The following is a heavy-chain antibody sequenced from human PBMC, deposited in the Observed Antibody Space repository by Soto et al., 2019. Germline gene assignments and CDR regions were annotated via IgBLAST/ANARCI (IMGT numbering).Heavy chain of an antibody. J-gene: IGHJ4*02. V-gene: IGHV3-33*01. CDR1: GFTFSSYG. CDR2: IWYDGSNK. Sequence: PGGSLRLSCAASGFTFSSYGMHWVRQAPGKGLEWVAVIWYDGSNKYYADSVKGRFTISRDNSKNTLYLQMNSLRAEDTAVYYCARDANGRDYGGYYFDYWGQGTLVTVSS. CDR3: ARDANGRDYGGYYFDY. D-gene: IGHD4-17*01.